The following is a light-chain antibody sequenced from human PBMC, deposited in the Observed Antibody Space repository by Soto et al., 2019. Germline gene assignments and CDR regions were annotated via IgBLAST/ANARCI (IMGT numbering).Light chain of an antibody. CDR3: QQSYSTLPIT. CDR1: QSISGY. J-gene: IGKJ5*01. Sequence: DIQMTQYPYTLSASVGDRVTITCRTSQSISGYLNWYRHKPGKAPTLLIYAASTLQSGVPSRFSGSGSGTDFTLTISNLQPEDFATYYCQQSYSTLPITFGHGTRLEI. CDR2: AAS. V-gene: IGKV1-39*01.